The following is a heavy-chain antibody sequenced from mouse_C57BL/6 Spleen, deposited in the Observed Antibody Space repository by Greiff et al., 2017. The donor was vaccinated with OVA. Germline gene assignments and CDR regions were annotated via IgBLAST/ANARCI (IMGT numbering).Heavy chain of an antibody. CDR2: IYPGSGST. V-gene: IGHV1-55*01. J-gene: IGHJ3*01. Sequence: QVQLQQPGAELVKPGASVKMSCKASGYTFTSYWITWVKQRPGQGLEWIGDIYPGSGSTNYNEKFKSKATLTVDTSSSTAYLQLSSLTSEDSAVYCGRREGGYYDYWFAYWGKGTLVTVSA. CDR1: GYTFTSYW. CDR3: RREGGYYDYWFAY. D-gene: IGHD2-4*01.